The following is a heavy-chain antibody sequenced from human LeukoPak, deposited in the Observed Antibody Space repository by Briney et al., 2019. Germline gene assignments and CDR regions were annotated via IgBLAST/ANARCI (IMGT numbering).Heavy chain of an antibody. V-gene: IGHV1-46*01. CDR3: ARAVNTPIYYFEY. CDR1: GYTFASNY. J-gene: IGHJ4*02. CDR2: INPSGGST. D-gene: IGHD1/OR15-1a*01. Sequence: ASVKVSCKAFGYTFASNYMHWVRQAPGQGLEWMGIINPSGGSTSYAQKFQGRITLSRDTSTSTVYMELSSLRSDDTAVYYCARAVNTPIYYFEYWGQGALVTVSS.